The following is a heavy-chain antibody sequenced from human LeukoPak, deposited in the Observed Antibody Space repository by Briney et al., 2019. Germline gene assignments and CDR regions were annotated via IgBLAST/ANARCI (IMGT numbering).Heavy chain of an antibody. V-gene: IGHV3-21*01. CDR3: AREPTSMGSDY. J-gene: IGHJ4*02. CDR2: ISDSSTYI. Sequence: GGSLRLSCTASGFTFSTYSMTWVRQAPGKGLEWVSSISDSSTYIYYTDSVKGRFTISRDNAKSSLYLQMNSLRADDAAVYYCAREPTSMGSDYWGQGTLVTVSS. CDR1: GFTFSTYS. D-gene: IGHD5-18*01.